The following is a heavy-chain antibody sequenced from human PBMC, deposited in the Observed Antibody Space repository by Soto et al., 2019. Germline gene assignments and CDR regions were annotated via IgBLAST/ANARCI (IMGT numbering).Heavy chain of an antibody. CDR3: TSLFITIFRLVLMDF. J-gene: IGHJ6*04. V-gene: IGHV3-15*07. D-gene: IGHD3-3*01. CDR2: IKSKTDGGTT. CDR1: GFTFSNAW. Sequence: PGGSLRLSCAASGFTFSNAWMNWVRQAPGKGLEWVGRIKSKTDGGTTDYAAPVKGRFTISRDDSKNTLYLQMNSLKTEDTAVYYCTSLFITIFRLVLMDFWGTGTSVTRSS.